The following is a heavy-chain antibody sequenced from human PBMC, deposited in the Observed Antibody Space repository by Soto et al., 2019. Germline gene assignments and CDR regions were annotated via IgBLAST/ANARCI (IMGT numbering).Heavy chain of an antibody. V-gene: IGHV3-23*01. J-gene: IGHJ4*02. D-gene: IGHD1-1*01. CDR2: ISGSGGST. CDR3: ALHWNPVYFDY. CDR1: GFTFSSYA. Sequence: GGSLRLSCAASGFTFSSYAMSWVHQAPGKGLEWVSAISGSGGSTYYADSVKGRFTISRDNSKNTLYLQMNSLRAEDTAVYYCALHWNPVYFDYWGQGTLVTVSS.